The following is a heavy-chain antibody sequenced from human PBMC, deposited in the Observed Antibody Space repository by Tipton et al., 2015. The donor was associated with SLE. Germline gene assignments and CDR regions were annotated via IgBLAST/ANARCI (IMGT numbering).Heavy chain of an antibody. CDR3: ARGWRSGYDYDAFDI. J-gene: IGHJ3*02. CDR2: IGTAGDT. Sequence: SLRLSCAASGFTFSSYDMHWVRQATGKGLEWVSAIGTAGDTYYPGSVKGRFTISRENAKNSLYLQMNSLRAGDTAVYYCARGWRSGYDYDAFDIWGQGTMVTVSS. D-gene: IGHD5-12*01. CDR1: GFTFSSYD. V-gene: IGHV3-13*01.